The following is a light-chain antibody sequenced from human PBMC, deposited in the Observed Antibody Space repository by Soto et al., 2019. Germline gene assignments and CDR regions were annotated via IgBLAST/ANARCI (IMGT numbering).Light chain of an antibody. J-gene: IGKJ1*01. CDR3: LQDYKYPPT. Sequence: AIHMTQSPSSLSASVGDRVTITCRASQGIRNDLGWYQQQPGKAPKLLIYAASSLQSGVPSRFSGSGSGTDFTLTISSLQPEDFATYYCLQDYKYPPTFGQGTKVEIK. V-gene: IGKV1-6*01. CDR1: QGIRND. CDR2: AAS.